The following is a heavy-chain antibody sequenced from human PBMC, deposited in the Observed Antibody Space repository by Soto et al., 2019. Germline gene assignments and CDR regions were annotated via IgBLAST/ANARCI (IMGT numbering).Heavy chain of an antibody. Sequence: ASVKVSCKASGYTFTSYCMHWVLQAPGQGLEWMGIINPSGGSTSYAQKFQGRVTMTRDTSTSTVYMELSSLRSEDTAVYYCARVPVTGYYYYGMDVWGQGTTVTVSS. J-gene: IGHJ6*02. CDR3: ARVPVTGYYYYGMDV. D-gene: IGHD5-18*01. CDR1: GYTFTSYC. CDR2: INPSGGST. V-gene: IGHV1-46*01.